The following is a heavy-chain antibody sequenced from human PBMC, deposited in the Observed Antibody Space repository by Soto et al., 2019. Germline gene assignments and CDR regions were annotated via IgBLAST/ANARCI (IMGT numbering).Heavy chain of an antibody. D-gene: IGHD6-13*01. V-gene: IGHV1-69*13. CDR1: GGTFSSYA. CDR2: IIPIFGTA. CDR3: ARAKGIAAAGQYYFDY. J-gene: IGHJ4*02. Sequence: GASVKVSCKASGGTFSSYAISWLRQSPGQGLEWMGGIIPIFGTANYAQKFQGRVTITADESTSTAYMELSSLRSEDTAVYYCARAKGIAAAGQYYFDYWGQGTPVTVSS.